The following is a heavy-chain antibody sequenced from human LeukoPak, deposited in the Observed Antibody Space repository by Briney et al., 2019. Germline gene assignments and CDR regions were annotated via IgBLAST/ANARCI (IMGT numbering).Heavy chain of an antibody. Sequence: SETLSLTCAVYGGSFSDYYWSWIRQPPGKRLEWIGEINHSGSTNYNPSLKSRVTISVDTSKNQFSLKLASVTAEDTAVYYCAREEMAKIQWEDYYYYYMDVWGKGTPVTVSS. CDR2: INHSGST. CDR1: GGSFSDYY. D-gene: IGHD5-24*01. J-gene: IGHJ6*03. V-gene: IGHV4-34*01. CDR3: AREEMAKIQWEDYYYYYMDV.